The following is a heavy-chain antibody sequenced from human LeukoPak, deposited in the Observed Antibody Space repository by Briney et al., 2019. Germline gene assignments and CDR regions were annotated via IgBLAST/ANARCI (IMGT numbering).Heavy chain of an antibody. V-gene: IGHV4-39*07. Sequence: PSETLSLTCTVSGGSISSGGYYWSWIRQPPGKGLEWIGEINHSGSTNYNPSLKSRVTISVDTSKNQFSLKLSSVTAADTAVYYCGKSGYDFAIWGQGTLVTVSS. J-gene: IGHJ4*02. D-gene: IGHD5-12*01. CDR2: INHSGST. CDR3: GKSGYDFAI. CDR1: GGSISSGGYY.